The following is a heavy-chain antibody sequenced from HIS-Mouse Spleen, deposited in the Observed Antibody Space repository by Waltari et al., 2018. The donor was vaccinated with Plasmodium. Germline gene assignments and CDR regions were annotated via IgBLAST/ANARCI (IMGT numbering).Heavy chain of an antibody. CDR2: RNPTSGGK. CDR1: GYTFTGYY. V-gene: IGHV1-2*02. D-gene: IGHD6-13*01. Sequence: QVQLVQSGAEVKKPGASVKVSCKASGYTFTGYYMHWVRQAPGQGLEWMGGRNPTSGGKNYATNFQGRFTMTRDTSISTAYMELSRLRSDDTAVYYCARVLGYKAAAGTFVEYFQHWGQGTLVTVSS. CDR3: ARVLGYKAAAGTFVEYFQH. J-gene: IGHJ1*01.